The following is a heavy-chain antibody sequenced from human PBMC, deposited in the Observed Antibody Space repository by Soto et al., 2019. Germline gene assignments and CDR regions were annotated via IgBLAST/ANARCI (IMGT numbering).Heavy chain of an antibody. J-gene: IGHJ4*02. V-gene: IGHV3-30*18. Sequence: QVQLVESGGGVVQPGGSLRLSCAASGFTFSSYGMHWVRQAPGKGLEWVAVMPYDGSHKFYADSVKGRFTISRDNSKNTLYLQMNSLRAEDTAVYYCAKDSNSGSSDFDFWGQGTLVTVSS. CDR3: AKDSNSGSSDFDF. D-gene: IGHD1-26*01. CDR2: MPYDGSHK. CDR1: GFTFSSYG.